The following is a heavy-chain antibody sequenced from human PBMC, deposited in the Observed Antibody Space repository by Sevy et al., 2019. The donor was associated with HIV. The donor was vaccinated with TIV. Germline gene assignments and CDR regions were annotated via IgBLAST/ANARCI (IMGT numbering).Heavy chain of an antibody. J-gene: IGHJ2*01. CDR2: IYYSGST. CDR1: GGSINTHY. CDR3: ARYTRSSYWFFDL. D-gene: IGHD6-6*01. Sequence: SESLSLTCTVSGGSINTHYWSWIRQSPGKGLACIGYIYYSGSTNYNPSLKSRVTISLDTTNNQFSLRVTSVTAADTAVYYCARYTRSSYWFFDLWGRGTQVTVSS. V-gene: IGHV4-59*11.